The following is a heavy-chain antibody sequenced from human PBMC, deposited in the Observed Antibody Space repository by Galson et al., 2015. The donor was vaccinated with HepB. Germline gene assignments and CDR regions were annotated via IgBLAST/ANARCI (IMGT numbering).Heavy chain of an antibody. J-gene: IGHJ6*02. Sequence: SLRLSCAASGFTFSSYSMNWVRQAPGKGLEWVSSISSSSSYIYYADSVKGRFTISRDNAKNSLYLQMNSLRAEDTAVYYCASTIYLPNRKYSSSSRYCGMDVWGQGTTVTVSS. CDR3: ASTIYLPNRKYSSSSRYCGMDV. CDR2: ISSSSSYI. CDR1: GFTFSSYS. D-gene: IGHD6-6*01. V-gene: IGHV3-21*01.